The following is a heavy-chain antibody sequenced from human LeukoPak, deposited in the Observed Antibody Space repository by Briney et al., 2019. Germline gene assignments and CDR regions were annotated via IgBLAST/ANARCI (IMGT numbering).Heavy chain of an antibody. V-gene: IGHV3-48*02. CDR3: ARDHGYAFDY. Sequence: GGSLRLSCVASGFTFSYYSMNWVRQAPGKGLEWVSYINSISGEIWYADSVKGRFTISRDDAKNSLYLQMNSLRDEDTAVYYCARDHGYAFDYWGQGTLVTVSS. CDR1: GFTFSYYS. D-gene: IGHD5-12*01. CDR2: INSISGEI. J-gene: IGHJ4*02.